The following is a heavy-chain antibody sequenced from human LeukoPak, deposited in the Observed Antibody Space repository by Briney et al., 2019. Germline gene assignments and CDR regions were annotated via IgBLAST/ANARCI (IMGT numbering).Heavy chain of an antibody. CDR3: ARDLDWNDVHNWFDP. CDR1: GGTFSSYA. V-gene: IGHV1-69*13. Sequence: GASVKVSCKASGGTFSSYAISWVRQAPGQGLEWMGGIIPIFGTANYAQKFQGRVTITADESTSTAYMELSSLRSEDTAVCYCARDLDWNDVHNWFDPWGQGTLVTVSS. D-gene: IGHD1-1*01. J-gene: IGHJ5*02. CDR2: IIPIFGTA.